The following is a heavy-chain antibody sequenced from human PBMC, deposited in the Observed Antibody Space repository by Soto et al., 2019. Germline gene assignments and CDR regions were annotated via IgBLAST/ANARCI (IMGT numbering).Heavy chain of an antibody. CDR2: TYYVSKWYN. CDR3: ARDRIAVAPSVFGI. Sequence: PSQTLSRTCAISGDSVSSNSAAWNWIRQSPSRVLQWLGRTYYVSKWYNDYAVSVKSRITINPDTSKNHFSLQLNSVTPEDTAVYYCARDRIAVAPSVFGIWGQGSMVTV. J-gene: IGHJ3*02. V-gene: IGHV6-1*01. D-gene: IGHD6-19*01. CDR1: GDSVSSNSAA.